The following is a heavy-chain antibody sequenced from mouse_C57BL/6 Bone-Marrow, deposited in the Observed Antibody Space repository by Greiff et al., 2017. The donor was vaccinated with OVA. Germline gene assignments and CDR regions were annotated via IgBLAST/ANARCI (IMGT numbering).Heavy chain of an antibody. CDR3: AREGYYYGSSPYFDY. Sequence: QVQLQQPGAELVMPGASVKLSCKASGYTFTSYWMHWVKQRPGQGLEWIGEIDPSDSYTNYNQKFKGKATLTVDKSYSPAYLQLSILTSEYSAFYYCAREGYYYGSSPYFDYWGQGTTLTVSS. V-gene: IGHV1-69*01. D-gene: IGHD1-1*01. CDR1: GYTFTSYW. CDR2: IDPSDSYT. J-gene: IGHJ2*01.